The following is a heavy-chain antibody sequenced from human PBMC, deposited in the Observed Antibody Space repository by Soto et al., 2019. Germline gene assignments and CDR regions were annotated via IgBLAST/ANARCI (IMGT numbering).Heavy chain of an antibody. V-gene: IGHV3-30-3*01. J-gene: IGHJ4*02. CDR1: GFTFSSYA. CDR2: ISYDGSNK. Sequence: GGSLRLSCAASGFTFSSYAMHWVRQAPGKGLEWVAVISYDGSNKYYADSVKGRFTISRDNSKNTLYLQMNSLRAEDTAVYYCARTPPEQLAPVDYWGQGTLVTVSS. D-gene: IGHD6-6*01. CDR3: ARTPPEQLAPVDY.